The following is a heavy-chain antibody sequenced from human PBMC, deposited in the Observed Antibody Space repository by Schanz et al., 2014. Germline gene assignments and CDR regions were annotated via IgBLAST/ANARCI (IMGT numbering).Heavy chain of an antibody. CDR3: ARDQASTH. Sequence: EEKLVESCFFFFPPFCSLSLSFAASFFLLSDPPLLFSRPSPGKGLEPVSVTYLGGNTDYADSVKGRFTISRDDSKNTLHLQMNSLRSEDTAIYFCARDQASTHWGQGTPVTVSS. J-gene: IGHJ4*02. V-gene: IGHV3-66*01. CDR2: TYLGGNT. CDR1: FFLLSDPP.